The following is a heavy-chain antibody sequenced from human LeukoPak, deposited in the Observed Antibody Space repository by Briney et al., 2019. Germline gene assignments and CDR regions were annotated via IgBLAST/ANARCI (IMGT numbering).Heavy chain of an antibody. Sequence: PGGSLRLSCAASGFTFSHYCMHWVRQAPGKGLVWVSRINSDGGSTRYADSVKGRFTISRDNAKNTLYLQMNSLRAEDTAVYYCARVFVGYGDYYFDYWGQGTLVTVSS. D-gene: IGHD4-17*01. CDR3: ARVFVGYGDYYFDY. CDR2: INSDGGST. J-gene: IGHJ4*02. CDR1: GFTFSHYC. V-gene: IGHV3-74*01.